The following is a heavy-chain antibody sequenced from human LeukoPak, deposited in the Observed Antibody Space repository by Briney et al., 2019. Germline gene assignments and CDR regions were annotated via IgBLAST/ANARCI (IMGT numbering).Heavy chain of an antibody. CDR1: GFTFSSYA. D-gene: IGHD2-2*01. Sequence: GGSLRLSCAASGFTFSSYAMHWVRQAPGEGLEWVAVISYDGGNKDYADSVKGRFTISRDNSKNTLYLQMNSLRAEDTAVYYCARDYSRTAAAIFGYWGQGTLVTVSS. J-gene: IGHJ4*02. V-gene: IGHV3-30-3*01. CDR3: ARDYSRTAAAIFGY. CDR2: ISYDGGNK.